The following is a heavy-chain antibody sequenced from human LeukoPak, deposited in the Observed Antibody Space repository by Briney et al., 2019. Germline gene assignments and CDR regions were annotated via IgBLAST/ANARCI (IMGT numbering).Heavy chain of an antibody. D-gene: IGHD3-10*01. J-gene: IGHJ3*01. CDR2: ISAYNGNT. CDR1: GYRFITYG. CDR3: ARDVFEGFGERVIDAFDL. V-gene: IGHV1-18*01. Sequence: AASMKVSCKASGYRFITYGLSWVRQAPGQGLEWMGCISAYNGNTNFAPKLQGRVTMTADTSTSTAYMELRSLRSDDTAVYYCARDVFEGFGERVIDAFDLWGQGTMVTVSS.